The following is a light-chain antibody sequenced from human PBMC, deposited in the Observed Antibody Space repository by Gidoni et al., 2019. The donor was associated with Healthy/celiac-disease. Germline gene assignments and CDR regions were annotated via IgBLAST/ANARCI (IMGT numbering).Light chain of an antibody. CDR2: WAS. V-gene: IGKV4-1*01. CDR1: QSVLYSSNNKNY. J-gene: IGKJ1*01. CDR3: QQYYSTPRT. Sequence: DIVLTQSPDSLAASLGERATINCKSSQSVLYSSNNKNYLAGYQQKTGQPAKLLIYWASTRESGVPDRFSGSGSGTDFTLTISSLQAEDVAVYYCQQYYSTPRTFGQGTKVEIK.